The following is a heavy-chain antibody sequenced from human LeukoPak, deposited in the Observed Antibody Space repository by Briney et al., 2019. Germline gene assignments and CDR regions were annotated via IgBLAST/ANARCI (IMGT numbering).Heavy chain of an antibody. CDR1: SFTVSSNY. J-gene: IGHJ4*02. D-gene: IGHD2-21*01. CDR3: ARFTHGGDFDY. CDR2: IYSGGST. Sequence: GWSLRLSSTASSFTVSSNYMSWVRQDPGDGLKWASVIYSGGSTSYADSVKGRFTISRDNSKNTLYLQMNSLRAEDTAVYYCARFTHGGDFDYWGQGTLVTVSS. V-gene: IGHV3-66*01.